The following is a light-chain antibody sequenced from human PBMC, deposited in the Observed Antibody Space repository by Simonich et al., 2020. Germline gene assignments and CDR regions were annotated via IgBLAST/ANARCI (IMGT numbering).Light chain of an antibody. CDR2: EGS. CDR1: SSDVGSYNL. V-gene: IGLV2-23*01. CDR3: CSYAGSSTVV. J-gene: IGLJ2*01. Sequence: QSALTQPPSASGSPGQSVTISCTGTSSDVGSYNLVSWYQQHPGKAPKRMIYEGSKRPSGVSNRFSGSKSGNTASLTISGLQAEDEADYYCCSYAGSSTVVFGGGTKLTVL.